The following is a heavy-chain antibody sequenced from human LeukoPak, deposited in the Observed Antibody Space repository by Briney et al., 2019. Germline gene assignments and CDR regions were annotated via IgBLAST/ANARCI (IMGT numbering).Heavy chain of an antibody. CDR1: GGGISTYY. J-gene: IGHJ4*02. V-gene: IGHV4-4*07. D-gene: IGHD1-26*01. CDR2: VSASGSA. CDR3: ARDRGELRGTYYYFDF. Sequence: SETLSLTCTVSGGGISTYYWSWIRQPAGKGLEWIGRVSASGSANYNPSLKSRVILSVDKSKNQFSLNLISMTAADTAVYFCARDRGELRGTYYYFDFWGQGTLVTVSS.